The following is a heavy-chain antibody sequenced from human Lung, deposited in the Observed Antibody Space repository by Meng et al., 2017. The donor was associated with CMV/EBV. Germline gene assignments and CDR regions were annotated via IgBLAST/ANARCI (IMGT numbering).Heavy chain of an antibody. CDR3: TTGFGTAVAF. Sequence: GGSLRLSCAASGFTFRTTWMSWVRQAPGKGLDWVGRIKSRNDGGTADHGTPVKGRFTISRDDSKDTLYLQMNSLKVEDTAIYYCTTGFGTAVAFWGQGTLVTVSS. J-gene: IGHJ4*02. V-gene: IGHV3-15*01. D-gene: IGHD1-1*01. CDR1: GFTFRTTW. CDR2: IKSRNDGGTA.